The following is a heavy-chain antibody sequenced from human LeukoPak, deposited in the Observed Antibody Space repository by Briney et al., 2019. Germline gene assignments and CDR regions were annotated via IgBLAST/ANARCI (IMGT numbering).Heavy chain of an antibody. D-gene: IGHD3-3*01. J-gene: IGHJ4*02. CDR3: ASLRERSYYARGFDY. V-gene: IGHV4-61*02. Sequence: PSETLSLTCTVSGDSISSGGYYWAWIRQPAGKGLEWIGRIYTSGYANYNPSLKSRVTISVDASKNQFSLKVSSVTAADTAVYYCASLRERSYYARGFDYWGQGTLVTVSS. CDR1: GDSISSGGYY. CDR2: IYTSGYA.